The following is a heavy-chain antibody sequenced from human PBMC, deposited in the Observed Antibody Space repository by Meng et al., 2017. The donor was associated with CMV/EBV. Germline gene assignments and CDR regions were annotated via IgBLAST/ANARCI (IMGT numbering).Heavy chain of an antibody. CDR1: GFTFTSSA. J-gene: IGHJ5*02. Sequence: SVKVSCKASGFTFTSSAVQWVRQARGQRLEGIGWIVVGSGNTNYAQKFQERVTITRDMSTSTAYMELSSLRSEDTAVYYCAADLVEASYDFWSGYYGGGWFDPWGQGTLVTVSS. V-gene: IGHV1-58*01. D-gene: IGHD3-3*01. CDR3: AADLVEASYDFWSGYYGGGWFDP. CDR2: IVVGSGNT.